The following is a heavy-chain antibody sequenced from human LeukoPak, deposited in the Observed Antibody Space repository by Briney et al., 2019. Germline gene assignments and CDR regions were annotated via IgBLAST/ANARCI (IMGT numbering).Heavy chain of an antibody. CDR1: GFTFSDYY. Sequence: GGSLRLSCAASGFTFSDYYMTWIRQTPGKGLEWISYISDTARTKSYADSVKGRFTISRDNAKNSLYLQMNGLRVEDTAVYYCAGVNYWNYPFWGQGTLVTVSS. J-gene: IGHJ4*02. D-gene: IGHD1-7*01. CDR2: ISDTARTK. V-gene: IGHV3-11*04. CDR3: AGVNYWNYPF.